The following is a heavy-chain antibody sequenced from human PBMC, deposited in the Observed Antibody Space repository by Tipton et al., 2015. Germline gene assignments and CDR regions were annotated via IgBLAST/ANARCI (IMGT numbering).Heavy chain of an antibody. CDR3: AREDFTDFDY. D-gene: IGHD2/OR15-2a*01. V-gene: IGHV3-74*01. Sequence: SLRLSCAASGFTFSTYWMHWVRQAPGKGLVWVSRINSDGNSTNYADSVKGRFTISRDNAKNTLYLQMNSLRAEDTAVYYCAREDFTDFDYWGQGTLVTVSS. CDR2: INSDGNST. CDR1: GFTFSTYW. J-gene: IGHJ4*02.